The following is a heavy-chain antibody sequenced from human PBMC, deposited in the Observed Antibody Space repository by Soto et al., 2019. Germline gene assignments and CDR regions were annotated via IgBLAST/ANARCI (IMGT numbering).Heavy chain of an antibody. D-gene: IGHD1-7*01. Sequence: SETLSLTCTVAGDSVTIGNYYWSWIRQPPGKGLEWIGYIYYSGNTNYNPSLKSRVTMSVDTSKNQFSLKLSSVTAADTAVYYCARETGENWTYEAHWGPGTLVTVSS. V-gene: IGHV4-61*01. J-gene: IGHJ1*01. CDR2: IYYSGNT. CDR3: ARETGENWTYEAH. CDR1: GDSVTIGNYY.